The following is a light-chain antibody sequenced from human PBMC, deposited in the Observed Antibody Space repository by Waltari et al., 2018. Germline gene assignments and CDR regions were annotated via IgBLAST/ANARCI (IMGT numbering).Light chain of an antibody. J-gene: IGKJ1*01. CDR2: KAS. Sequence: DIQMTQSPSTLSASVGDRVTITCRASQSISYWLAWYQQKPGKAPKLLIYKASNLESGVPSRFSGSGSGTELTPTIDSLQPDDFATYYCQQYNTYPWTFGQGTKVEIK. CDR3: QQYNTYPWT. V-gene: IGKV1-5*03. CDR1: QSISYW.